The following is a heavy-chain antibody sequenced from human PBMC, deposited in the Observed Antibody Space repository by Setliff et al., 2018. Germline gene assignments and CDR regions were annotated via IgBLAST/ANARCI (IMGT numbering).Heavy chain of an antibody. CDR2: ISRNSNTI. D-gene: IGHD1-26*01. CDR3: ARAVQILGDYYYYMDV. Sequence: LSCAASGFTFSAYSMNWVRQAPGKGLEWVSYISRNSNTIDYAVSVTGRFTMSRDNAENSLYLQMNSLRAEDMAVYYCARAVQILGDYYYYMDVWAKGTTVTVSS. CDR1: GFTFSAYS. V-gene: IGHV3-48*01. J-gene: IGHJ6*03.